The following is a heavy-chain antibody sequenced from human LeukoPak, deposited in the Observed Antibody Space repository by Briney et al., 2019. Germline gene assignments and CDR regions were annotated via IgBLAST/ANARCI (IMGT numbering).Heavy chain of an antibody. Sequence: PGRSLRLSCAASGFTFSSYGVHWVRQAPGKGLEWVAVISYDGSNKYYADSVKGRFTISRDNSKNTLYLQMNSLRAEDTAVYYCVLERYSGSYYGYWGQGTLVTVSS. J-gene: IGHJ4*02. CDR1: GFTFSSYG. V-gene: IGHV3-30*03. CDR3: VLERYSGSYYGY. D-gene: IGHD1-26*01. CDR2: ISYDGSNK.